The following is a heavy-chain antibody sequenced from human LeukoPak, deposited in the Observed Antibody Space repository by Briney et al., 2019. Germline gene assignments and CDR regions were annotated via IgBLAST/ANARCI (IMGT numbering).Heavy chain of an antibody. CDR3: ASRKLGNDY. V-gene: IGHV4-39*07. Sequence: PSETLSLTCTVSGGSISSSSYYWGWIRQPPGKGLEWIGSIYYSGSTSYSPSLKSRVTISADTSQNQFSLKLSSVTAADTAVYYCASRKLGNDYWGQGTLVTVSP. J-gene: IGHJ4*02. CDR1: GGSISSSSYY. CDR2: IYYSGST. D-gene: IGHD7-27*01.